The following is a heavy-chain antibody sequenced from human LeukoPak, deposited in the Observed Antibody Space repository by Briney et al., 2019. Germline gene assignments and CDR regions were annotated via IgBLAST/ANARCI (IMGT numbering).Heavy chain of an antibody. V-gene: IGHV1-46*01. Sequence: ASVKVSCKASGYIFTTYYMHWVRQAPGQGLEWMGIINPSDGSTNYAQNFQGRVTMTRDTSTSTVYMELSSLRSEDTAIYYCARDMYTSGRGYWGQGTLVTVSP. CDR3: ARDMYTSGRGY. J-gene: IGHJ4*02. CDR1: GYIFTTYY. D-gene: IGHD6-19*01. CDR2: INPSDGST.